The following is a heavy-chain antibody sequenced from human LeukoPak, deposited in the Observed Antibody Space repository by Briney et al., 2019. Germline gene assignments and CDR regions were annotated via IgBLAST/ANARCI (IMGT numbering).Heavy chain of an antibody. V-gene: IGHV1-69*04. D-gene: IGHD6-19*01. Sequence: GASVKVSCKASGGTFSSYAISWVRQAPGQGLEWMGRIIPILGIANYAQKLQGRVTMTTDTSTSTAYMELRSLRSDDTAVYYCARDTGQWLVYYYYYYGMDVWGQGTTVTVSS. CDR3: ARDTGQWLVYYYYYYGMDV. J-gene: IGHJ6*02. CDR1: GGTFSSYA. CDR2: IIPILGIA.